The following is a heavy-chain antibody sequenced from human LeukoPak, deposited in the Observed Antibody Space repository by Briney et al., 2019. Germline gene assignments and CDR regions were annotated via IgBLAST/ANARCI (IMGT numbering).Heavy chain of an antibody. V-gene: IGHV5-51*01. CDR2: IYPGDSDT. J-gene: IGHJ4*02. Sequence: SGESLKISCKGSGYSFTRYWIGWVRQMPGKGLELMGSIYPGDSDTRYSPSFQGQVTISADKSISTAYLQWSSLKASDTAMYYCARPALPIIAAAANPYYFDYWGQGTLVTVSS. CDR3: ARPALPIIAAAANPYYFDY. CDR1: GYSFTRYW. D-gene: IGHD6-13*01.